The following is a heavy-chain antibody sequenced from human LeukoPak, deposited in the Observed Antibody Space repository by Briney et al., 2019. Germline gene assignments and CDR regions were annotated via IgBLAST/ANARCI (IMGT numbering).Heavy chain of an antibody. D-gene: IGHD2-15*01. CDR3: ARAKVVVATFYYSHAMDV. V-gene: IGHV1-46*01. Sequence: ASVKLSCKASGYTFTSYYMHWVRQAPGQGLEWMGIINPSGGSTSYAQKFQGRVTMTRDMSTSTVYMELSSLRSEDTAVYYCARAKVVVATFYYSHAMDVWGHGTMVTVSS. CDR1: GYTFTSYY. J-gene: IGHJ6*02. CDR2: INPSGGST.